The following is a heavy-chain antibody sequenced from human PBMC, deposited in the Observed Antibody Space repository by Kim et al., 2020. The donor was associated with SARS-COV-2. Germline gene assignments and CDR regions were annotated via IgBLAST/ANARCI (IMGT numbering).Heavy chain of an antibody. CDR1: GFTFSSYW. V-gene: IGHV3-74*01. Sequence: GGSLRLSCAVSGFTFSSYWMHWVRQAPGKGLVWVSHINRDGSRTTYADSVKGRFTVSRDNAKNTLYLQMNSLRTEGTAMYFCASRIYTSFDSWGQGTLVTVSS. CDR3: ASRIYTSFDS. D-gene: IGHD2-2*02. CDR2: INRDGSRT. J-gene: IGHJ4*02.